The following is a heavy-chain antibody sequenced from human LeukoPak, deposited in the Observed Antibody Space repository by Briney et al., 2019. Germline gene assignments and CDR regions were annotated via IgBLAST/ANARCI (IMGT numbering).Heavy chain of an antibody. CDR2: MNPNSGNT. V-gene: IGHV1-8*01. CDR3: ARDSSGWYLWFDP. CDR1: GYTFTSYD. J-gene: IGHJ5*02. Sequence: ASVKVSCKASGYTFTSYDINWVRQATGQGLEWMGWMNPNSGNTGYAQKFQGRVTITRNTSISTAYMELISLRSEDTAVYYCARDSSGWYLWFDPWGQGTLVTVSS. D-gene: IGHD6-19*01.